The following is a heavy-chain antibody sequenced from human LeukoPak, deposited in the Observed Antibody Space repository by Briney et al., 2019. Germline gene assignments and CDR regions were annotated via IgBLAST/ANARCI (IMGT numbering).Heavy chain of an antibody. D-gene: IGHD2-2*01. CDR2: INTDGIST. V-gene: IGHV3-74*01. J-gene: IGHJ4*02. Sequence: GGSLRLSCAVSGFTFISYGMQWVRQAPGKGLAWVSRINTDGISTTYADSVKGRFTISRDNAKNTLYLQMNSLRAEDTAVYYCVSCGTTTCIIRFDHWGQGTLVTVSS. CDR1: GFTFISYG. CDR3: VSCGTTTCIIRFDH.